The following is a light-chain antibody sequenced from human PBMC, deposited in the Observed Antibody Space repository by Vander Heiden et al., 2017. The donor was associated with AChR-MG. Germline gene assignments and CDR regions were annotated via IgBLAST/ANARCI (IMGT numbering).Light chain of an antibody. CDR1: QDIGNN. CDR2: DAS. J-gene: IGKJ1*01. Sequence: DIQMTQSPSSLSASVGDRVTITCQASQDIGNNVNWYQLKPGKAPRLLMYDASTLESGVPSRFSGSGSATHFTLTSGSLQPEDFATYYCQQYDNHPPTFSFGQGTKV. V-gene: IGKV1-33*01. CDR3: QQYDNHPPTFS.